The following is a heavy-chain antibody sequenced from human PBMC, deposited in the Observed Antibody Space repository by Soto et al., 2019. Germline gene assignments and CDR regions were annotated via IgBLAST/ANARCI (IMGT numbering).Heavy chain of an antibody. D-gene: IGHD3-3*01. J-gene: IGHJ4*02. CDR1: GGTFSSYT. CDR2: IIPILGIA. CDR3: ARAGGADDSLHY. V-gene: IGHV1-69*02. Sequence: QVQLVQSGAEVKKPGSSVKVSCKASGGTFSSYTISWVRQAPGQGLEWMGRIIPILGIANYAQKFQGRVTITADKSTSTAYMELSSLRSEDTAVYYCARAGGADDSLHYLGQGTLGTVSS.